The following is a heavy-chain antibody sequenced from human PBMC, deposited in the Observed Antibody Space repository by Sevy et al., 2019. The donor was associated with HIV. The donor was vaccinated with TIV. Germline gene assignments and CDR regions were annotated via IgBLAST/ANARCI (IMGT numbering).Heavy chain of an antibody. CDR2: INPSGAST. J-gene: IGHJ4*02. D-gene: IGHD3-9*01. CDR1: GYTFTSQY. Sequence: ASVKVSCKASGYTFTSQYMHWVRQAPGQGLEWMGIINPSGASTSYSQKFQGRVTMTRDTSTSTVYMERSSLRSEDTAVYYCARDSDNYDILTGYYPFDYWGQGTLVTVSS. CDR3: ARDSDNYDILTGYYPFDY. V-gene: IGHV1-46*01.